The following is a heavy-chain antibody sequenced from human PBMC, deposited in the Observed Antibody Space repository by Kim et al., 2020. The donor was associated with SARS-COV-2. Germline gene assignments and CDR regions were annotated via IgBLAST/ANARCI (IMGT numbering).Heavy chain of an antibody. CDR2: T. V-gene: IGHV4-59*01. CDR3: ARAPVGTSPFDD. J-gene: IGHJ4*02. D-gene: IGHD2-2*01. Sequence: THNTPSQKNRVTISVETSKHQFSLELTSVTAADTAVYYCARAPVGTSPFDDWGQGTLVTVSS.